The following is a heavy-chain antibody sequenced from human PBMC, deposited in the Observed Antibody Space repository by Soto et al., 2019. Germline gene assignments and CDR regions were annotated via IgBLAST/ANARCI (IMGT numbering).Heavy chain of an antibody. D-gene: IGHD4-4*01. Sequence: GASVKVSCKASGYTFTGYYMHWVRQAPGQGLEWMGWINPNSGGTNYAQKFQGWVTMTRDTSISTAYMELSRLRSDDTAVYYCARGQNTVTTHYYYYYGMDVWGQGTTVTVSS. CDR3: ARGQNTVTTHYYYYYGMDV. CDR2: INPNSGGT. J-gene: IGHJ6*02. V-gene: IGHV1-2*04. CDR1: GYTFTGYY.